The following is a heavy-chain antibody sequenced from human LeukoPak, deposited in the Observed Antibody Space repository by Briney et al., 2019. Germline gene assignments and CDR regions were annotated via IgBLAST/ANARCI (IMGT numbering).Heavy chain of an antibody. J-gene: IGHJ4*02. CDR2: ISYDGSNK. D-gene: IGHD2-2*01. Sequence: PGGSLRLSCAASGFTFSSYAMHWVRQAPGKGLEWVAVISYDGSNKYYADSVKGRFTISRDNSKNTLYLQMNSLRAEDTAVYYCAKVYALTRKYYFDYWGQGTLVTVSS. CDR1: GFTFSSYA. V-gene: IGHV3-30-3*01. CDR3: AKVYALTRKYYFDY.